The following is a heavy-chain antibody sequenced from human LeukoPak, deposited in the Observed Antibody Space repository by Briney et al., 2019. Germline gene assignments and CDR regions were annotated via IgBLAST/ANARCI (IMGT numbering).Heavy chain of an antibody. CDR3: ARRGYCSSTSCYSFDY. J-gene: IGHJ4*02. CDR1: GYSFTSYW. D-gene: IGHD2-2*01. CDR2: IYPGDSDT. V-gene: IGHV5-51*01. Sequence: GESLKISCKGSGYSFTSYWIGWVRQMPGKGLEWMGIIYPGDSDTRYSPSFQGQVTISAGKSISTAYLQWSSLKASDTAMYYCARRGYCSSTSCYSFDYWGQGTLVTVSS.